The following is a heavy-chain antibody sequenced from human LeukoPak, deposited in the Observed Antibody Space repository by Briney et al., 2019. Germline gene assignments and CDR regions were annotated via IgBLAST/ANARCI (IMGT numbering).Heavy chain of an antibody. CDR2: IYYSGST. CDR1: GDSIRGYY. V-gene: IGHV4-59*01. Sequence: PSETLSLTCTVSGDSIRGYYWSWIRQPPGKGLEWIGYIYYSGSTNYNPSLKSRVTISVDTSKNQFSLKLSSVTAADTAVYYCARETSYCSSTSCYSYYYYMDVWGKGTTVTVSS. CDR3: ARETSYCSSTSCYSYYYYMDV. J-gene: IGHJ6*03. D-gene: IGHD2-2*01.